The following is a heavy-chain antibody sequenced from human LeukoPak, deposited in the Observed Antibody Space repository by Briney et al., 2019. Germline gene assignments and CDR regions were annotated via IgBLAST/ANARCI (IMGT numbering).Heavy chain of an antibody. D-gene: IGHD3-22*01. CDR1: GFTFSDYY. V-gene: IGHV3-11*04. J-gene: IGHJ4*02. Sequence: GGSLRLPCAASGFTFSDYYMNWIRQAPGKGLEWVSYISSSANTIYYTDSLKGRFTISRDNAKSTVYLQMNSLRAEDTAVYYCARDYYYSVDYWGQGTLVTVSS. CDR2: ISSSANTI. CDR3: ARDYYYSVDY.